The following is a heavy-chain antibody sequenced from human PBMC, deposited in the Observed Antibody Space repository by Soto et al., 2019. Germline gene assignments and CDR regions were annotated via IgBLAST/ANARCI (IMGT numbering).Heavy chain of an antibody. Sequence: SETLSLTCAVSGGSIISGGYSWSLIRQPPGKGLEWIGYIYHSGSTYYNPSLKSRVTISVDRSKNQFSLKLSSVTAADTAVYYCARGGGYEGLYAFDIWGQGTMVTVSS. CDR2: IYHSGST. D-gene: IGHD5-12*01. V-gene: IGHV4-30-2*01. CDR1: GGSIISGGYS. CDR3: ARGGGYEGLYAFDI. J-gene: IGHJ3*02.